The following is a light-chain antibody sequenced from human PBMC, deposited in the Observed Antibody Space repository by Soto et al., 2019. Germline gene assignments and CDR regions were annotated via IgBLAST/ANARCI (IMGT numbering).Light chain of an antibody. Sequence: AIRMTQSPSSLSASTGDRVTITCRASQGISTYLAWYQQKPGKAPKLLIYAASTLQSGVPSRFSGSGSGTDFTLTISCLQSDDFENYYCQQYYSYPRRTFGQGTKVDIK. V-gene: IGKV1-8*01. CDR1: QGISTY. J-gene: IGKJ1*01. CDR3: QQYYSYPRRT. CDR2: AAS.